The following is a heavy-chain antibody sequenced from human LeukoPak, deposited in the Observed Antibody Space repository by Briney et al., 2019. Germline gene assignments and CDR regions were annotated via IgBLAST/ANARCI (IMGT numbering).Heavy chain of an antibody. V-gene: IGHV3-48*03. CDR2: ISSSGSTI. D-gene: IGHD3-10*02. J-gene: IGHJ6*04. Sequence: GESLRLSCAASGVTFGSYSMTWVRQAPGKGLEWVSYISSSGSTIYYAASVKGRFTISRDNAKSSLYLQMTSLRAEDTAVYYCAELGITMIGGVWGKGTTVTISS. CDR1: GVTFGSYS. CDR3: AELGITMIGGV.